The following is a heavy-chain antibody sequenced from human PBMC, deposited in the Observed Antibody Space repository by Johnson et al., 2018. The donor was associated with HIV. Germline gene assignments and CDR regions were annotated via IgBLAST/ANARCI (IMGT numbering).Heavy chain of an antibody. D-gene: IGHD4-17*01. CDR2: ISGSTIMI. CDR3: ARPADYGDDSRDAFDI. J-gene: IGHJ3*02. V-gene: IGHV3-48*04. CDR1: GFTFSSYA. Sequence: VQLVESGGGVVQPGRSLRLSCAASGFTFSSYAMHWVRQAPGKGLEWVSYISGSTIMINYANSVKGRFTIFRDNAKNSLYLQMKSLRVEDTAVYYCARPADYGDDSRDAFDIWGQGTMVTVSS.